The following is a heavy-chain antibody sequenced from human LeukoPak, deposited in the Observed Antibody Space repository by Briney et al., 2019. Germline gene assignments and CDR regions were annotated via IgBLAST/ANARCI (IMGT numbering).Heavy chain of an antibody. D-gene: IGHD2-15*01. Sequence: ASVKVSCKASGYTFTGYYMHWVRQAPGQGLEWMGWINPNSGGTNYAQKFQGRVTMTRDTSISTAYMELSRLRSDDTAVYYCARDPSGYCSGGSCYLSWFDPWGQGTLVTVSS. CDR2: INPNSGGT. V-gene: IGHV1-2*02. J-gene: IGHJ5*02. CDR1: GYTFTGYY. CDR3: ARDPSGYCSGGSCYLSWFDP.